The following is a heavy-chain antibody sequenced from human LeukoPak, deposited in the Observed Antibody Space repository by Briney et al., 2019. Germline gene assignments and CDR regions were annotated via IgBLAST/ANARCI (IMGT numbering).Heavy chain of an antibody. V-gene: IGHV3-48*03. CDR1: GFTFSSYE. J-gene: IGHJ6*04. D-gene: IGHD3-10*02. CDR3: AELGITMIGGV. Sequence: PGVTLRLSCAASGFTFSSYEMNWVRQAPGKGLEWVSYISSSGSTIYYADSVKGRFTVSRDNAKHSLYLQMNSLRAEDTAVYYCAELGITMIGGVWGKGTTVTISS. CDR2: ISSSGSTI.